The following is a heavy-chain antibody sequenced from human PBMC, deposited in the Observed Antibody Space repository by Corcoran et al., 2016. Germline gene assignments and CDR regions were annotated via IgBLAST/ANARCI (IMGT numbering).Heavy chain of an antibody. CDR3: ARYHISRLCFDY. CDR2: INHSGRT. CDR1: GESFSSYY. J-gene: IGHJ4*02. D-gene: IGHD3-16*01. Sequence: QVQLQQWGTGLLKPSETLSLTCAVSGESFSSYYWSWIRQPPGKGLEWIGEINHSGRTIYNPSLKSRVTISVDTSKNQFSLKVSSVTAADTAVYYCARYHISRLCFDYWGQGTLVTVSS. V-gene: IGHV4-34*01.